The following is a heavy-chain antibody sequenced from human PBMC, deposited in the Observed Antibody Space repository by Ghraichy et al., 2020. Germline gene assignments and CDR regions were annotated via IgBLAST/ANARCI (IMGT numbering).Heavy chain of an antibody. Sequence: GGSLRLSCAASGFTFSSYAMSWVRQAPGKGLEWVSTVTGSGGSTYYADSVKGRFTISRDNSKNTLYLQMNSLRAEDTAVYYCAKDNYDILTPFDYWGQGTLVTVSS. D-gene: IGHD3-9*01. CDR3: AKDNYDILTPFDY. V-gene: IGHV3-23*01. J-gene: IGHJ4*02. CDR1: GFTFSSYA. CDR2: VTGSGGST.